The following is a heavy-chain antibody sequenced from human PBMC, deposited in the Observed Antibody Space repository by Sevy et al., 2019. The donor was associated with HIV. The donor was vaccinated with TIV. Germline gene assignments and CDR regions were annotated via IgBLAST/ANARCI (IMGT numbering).Heavy chain of an antibody. CDR2: ISYDGSNK. D-gene: IGHD2-15*01. Sequence: GGSLRLSCAASGFTFSSYGMHWVRQAPGKGLEWVAVISYDGSNKYYADSVKGRFTISRDKSKNTLYLQMNSLRAEDTAVYYCAKERAGGPLKDYYYGMDVWGQGTTVTVSS. CDR3: AKERAGGPLKDYYYGMDV. J-gene: IGHJ6*02. V-gene: IGHV3-30*18. CDR1: GFTFSSYG.